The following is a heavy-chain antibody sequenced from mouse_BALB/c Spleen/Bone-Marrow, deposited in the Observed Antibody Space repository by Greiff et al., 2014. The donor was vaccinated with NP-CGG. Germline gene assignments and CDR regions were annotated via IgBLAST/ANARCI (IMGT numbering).Heavy chain of an antibody. Sequence: VQLVESGAELAKPGASVKMSCKASGYTFTSYWMHWVKQRPGQGLEWIGYINPSTGYTEYNQKFKDKATLTANKSSSTAYMQLSSLTSEDSAVYYGARPRGYRAYYAMDYWGQGTSVTVSS. CDR2: INPSTGYT. CDR3: ARPRGYRAYYAMDY. D-gene: IGHD3-1*01. CDR1: GYTFTSYW. J-gene: IGHJ4*01. V-gene: IGHV1-7*01.